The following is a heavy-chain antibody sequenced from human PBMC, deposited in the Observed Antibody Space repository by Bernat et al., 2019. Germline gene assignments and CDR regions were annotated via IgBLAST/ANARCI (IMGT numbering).Heavy chain of an antibody. Sequence: QVQLVESGVGVVQPGRSLRLSCAASGFTFSSYAMHWVRQAPGKGLVWVAVISNDGSNKYYADSVKGRFTISRDNSKNTLYLQMNSLRAEDTAVYYCARDNNYDILTGYIDYWDQGTLVTVSS. J-gene: IGHJ4*02. CDR1: GFTFSSYA. CDR3: ARDNNYDILTGYIDY. D-gene: IGHD3-9*01. V-gene: IGHV3-30-3*01. CDR2: ISNDGSNK.